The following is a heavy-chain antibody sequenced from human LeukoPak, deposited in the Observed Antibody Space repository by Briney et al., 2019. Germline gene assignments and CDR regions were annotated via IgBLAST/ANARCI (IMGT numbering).Heavy chain of an antibody. CDR2: ISYDGTDK. D-gene: IGHD6-19*01. Sequence: GGSLRLPCAAPGFTFTTFPMHWVRQPPGKGLEWVAVISYDGTDKYYADSVKGRFTISRDNSKSTLYLQMDSLRAEDTAVYYCASPNSMAGTHYFHYWGQGTLVTVSS. CDR3: ASPNSMAGTHYFHY. CDR1: GFTFTTFP. V-gene: IGHV3-30*04. J-gene: IGHJ4*02.